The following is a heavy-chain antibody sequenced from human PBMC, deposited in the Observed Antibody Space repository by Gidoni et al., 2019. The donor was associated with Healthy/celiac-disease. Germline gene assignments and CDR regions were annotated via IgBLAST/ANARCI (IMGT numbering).Heavy chain of an antibody. D-gene: IGHD2-2*02. Sequence: EVQLLESGGGLVKPGGSLRLSCVASRFSFRSYAMTWVRQAPGKGLECVSTFSGSGGSTYDADSVKGRFTISRDNTKNTLYLQMNSLRAEDTAVYYCAKVGYCSTTSCYNPPFDYWGQGTLVTVSS. J-gene: IGHJ4*02. CDR1: RFSFRSYA. V-gene: IGHV3-23*01. CDR2: FSGSGGST. CDR3: AKVGYCSTTSCYNPPFDY.